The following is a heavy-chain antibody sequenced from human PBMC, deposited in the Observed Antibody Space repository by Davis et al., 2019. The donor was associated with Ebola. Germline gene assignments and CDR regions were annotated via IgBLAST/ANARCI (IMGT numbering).Heavy chain of an antibody. CDR3: ASDVEMATKNHPNSDY. Sequence: PGGSLRLSCAASGFTFSSYWMSWVRQAPGKGLEWVANIKQDGSEKYYVDSVKGRFTISRDNAKNSLYLQMNSLRAEDTAVYYCASDVEMATKNHPNSDYWGQGTLVTVSS. V-gene: IGHV3-7*01. CDR2: IKQDGSEK. J-gene: IGHJ4*02. D-gene: IGHD5-24*01. CDR1: GFTFSSYW.